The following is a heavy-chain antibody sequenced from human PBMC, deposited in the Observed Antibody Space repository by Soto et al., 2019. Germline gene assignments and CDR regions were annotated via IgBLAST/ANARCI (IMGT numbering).Heavy chain of an antibody. D-gene: IGHD6-13*01. CDR2: ISGSGGST. CDR3: AKVPDPGIAAAGTWAFDS. V-gene: IGHV3-23*01. J-gene: IGHJ3*02. Sequence: GASVKVSCKASGGTFSSYAMSWVRQAPGKGLEWVSAISGSGGSTYYADSVKGRFTISRDNSKNTLYLQMNSLRAEDTAVYYCAKVPDPGIAAAGTWAFDSWGQGTMVTVSS. CDR1: GGTFSSYA.